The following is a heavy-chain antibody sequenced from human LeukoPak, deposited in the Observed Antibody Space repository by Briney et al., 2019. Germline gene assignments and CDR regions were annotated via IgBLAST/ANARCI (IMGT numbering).Heavy chain of an antibody. J-gene: IGHJ2*01. Sequence: SETLSLTCTVSGGSISSGSYYWSWIRQPAGKGLEWIGRIYTTGSTNYNPSLKSRVTISADTSKNQFSLKLSSVTAADTAVYYCARVSSSWYQDWYFDLWGRGTLVTVSS. CDR3: ARVSSSWYQDWYFDL. CDR1: GGSISSGSYY. D-gene: IGHD6-13*01. V-gene: IGHV4-61*02. CDR2: IYTTGST.